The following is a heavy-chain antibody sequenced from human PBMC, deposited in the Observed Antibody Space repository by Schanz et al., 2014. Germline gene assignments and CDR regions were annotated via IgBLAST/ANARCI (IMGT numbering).Heavy chain of an antibody. CDR2: VSRSTPDI. D-gene: IGHD3-3*01. Sequence: EVQLVESGGGLIQPGGSLRLSCTASGFTFSSYSMNWVRQAPGKGLEWVSYVSRSTPDIYYANSVKGRFGISRDNSENTLYLQMSSLRVEDTAVYYCARDRGSGGQNWYFDLWGRGTLVTVSS. J-gene: IGHJ2*01. CDR1: GFTFSSYS. CDR3: ARDRGSGGQNWYFDL. V-gene: IGHV3-21*04.